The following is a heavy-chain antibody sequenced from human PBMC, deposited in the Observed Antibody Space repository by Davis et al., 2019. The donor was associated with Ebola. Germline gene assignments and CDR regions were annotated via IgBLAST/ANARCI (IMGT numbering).Heavy chain of an antibody. Sequence: ETLSLTCAVYGVSFTDHVWNWIRQSPGKGLEWVSSISSSGNYIYQTDSLKGRFIISRDNAKNSLYLQMNGLRAEDTAVYYCARSEPPDYWGQGTLVTVSS. CDR3: ARSEPPDY. V-gene: IGHV3-21*01. CDR2: ISSSGNYI. CDR1: GVSFTDHV. D-gene: IGHD1-14*01. J-gene: IGHJ4*02.